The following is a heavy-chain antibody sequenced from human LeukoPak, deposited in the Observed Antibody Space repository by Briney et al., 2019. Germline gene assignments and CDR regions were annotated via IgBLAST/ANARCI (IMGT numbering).Heavy chain of an antibody. CDR1: GFTFSSYG. J-gene: IGHJ6*02. Sequence: GGSLRLSCAASGFTFSSYGMHWVRQAPGKGLEWVAVISYDGSNKYYADSVKGRFTISRDNSKNTLYLQMNSLRAEDTAVYYCAKPGYGSGSSHARCYYYGMDVWGQGTTVTVSS. V-gene: IGHV3-30*18. CDR2: ISYDGSNK. D-gene: IGHD3-10*01. CDR3: AKPGYGSGSSHARCYYYGMDV.